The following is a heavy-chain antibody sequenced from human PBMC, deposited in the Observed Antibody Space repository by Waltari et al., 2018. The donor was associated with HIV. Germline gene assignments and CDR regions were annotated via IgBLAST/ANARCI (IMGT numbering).Heavy chain of an antibody. CDR2: IYTGGST. J-gene: IGHJ6*02. D-gene: IGHD5-18*01. V-gene: IGHV3-66*01. CDR3: ASPDTTMVHGHYYFYHMDV. CDR1: GFTVSSNY. Sequence: EVQLVESGGGLVQPGGSLRLSCAASGFTVSSNYMSWVRQAPGKGLGGVSLIYTGGSTYYADSVKGIFTISRDKSKNTLYLQMNSLRSEDTAVYYCASPDTTMVHGHYYFYHMDVWGQGTTVTVSS.